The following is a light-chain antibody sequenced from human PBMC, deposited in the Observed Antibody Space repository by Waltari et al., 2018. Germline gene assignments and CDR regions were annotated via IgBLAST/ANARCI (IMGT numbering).Light chain of an antibody. V-gene: IGKV3-20*01. J-gene: IGKJ3*01. CDR3: QQYGGSPT. CDR2: GAS. Sequence: EIVLTQSPGTLSLSPGERATLSCRTSQSVSSSYLTWYQQKPGQAPTLLIFGASSRATGIPDRFSGSGSGTDFTLTISRLDPEDFAVYYCQQYGGSPTFGPGTKVDIK. CDR1: QSVSSSY.